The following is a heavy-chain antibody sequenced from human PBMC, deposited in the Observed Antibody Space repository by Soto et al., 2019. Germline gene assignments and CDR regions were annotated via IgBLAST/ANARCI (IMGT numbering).Heavy chain of an antibody. CDR3: VREDILGARSFDY. CDR2: ISSGSKTI. CDR1: GFTFSGYS. V-gene: IGHV3-48*02. Sequence: LRLSCVASGFTFSGYSVNWVRQAPGKGLEWVSYISSGSKTIYYADSVRGRFTVSRDNAKNSQFLQMNSLRDEDTAVYYCVREDILGARSFDYWGQGTMVTVYS. D-gene: IGHD1-26*01. J-gene: IGHJ4*02.